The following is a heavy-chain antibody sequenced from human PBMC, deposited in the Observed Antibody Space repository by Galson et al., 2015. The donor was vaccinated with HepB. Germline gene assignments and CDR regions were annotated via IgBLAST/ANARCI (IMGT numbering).Heavy chain of an antibody. V-gene: IGHV7-4-1*02. CDR1: GYTFTDYV. Sequence: SVKVSCKASGYTFTDYVVNWVRQAPGQGLERMGWMNTNTGKPTYAPGFAGRSVFSLDTSVTTAYLQISSLETDDTAVYYCARSPLRFLDWLPYYDYYYMDVWGEGTTVTVSS. CDR2: MNTNTGKP. J-gene: IGHJ6*03. CDR3: ARSPLRFLDWLPYYDYYYMDV. D-gene: IGHD3-3*01.